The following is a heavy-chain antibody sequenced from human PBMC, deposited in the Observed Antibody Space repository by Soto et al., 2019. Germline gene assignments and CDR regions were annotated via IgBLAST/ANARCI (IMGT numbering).Heavy chain of an antibody. CDR1: GFTFSNHG. Sequence: QVQLVESGGGVVQPGRSLRLSCAASGFTFSNHGMHWVRQAPGKGLEWVARIYYDGSHEYYADSVKGRFAISRDSAKNTLYLQMNSLRAEDTAVYYFSRGSGSGSLYQLDYWGPGTLVTVSS. CDR3: SRGSGSGSLYQLDY. D-gene: IGHD3-16*01. J-gene: IGHJ4*02. V-gene: IGHV3-33*01. CDR2: IYYDGSHE.